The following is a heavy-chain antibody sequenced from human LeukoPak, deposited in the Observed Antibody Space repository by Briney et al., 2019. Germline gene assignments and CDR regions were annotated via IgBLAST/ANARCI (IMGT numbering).Heavy chain of an antibody. CDR3: ATGDTYEYDY. CDR2: IKNDGRTT. J-gene: IGHJ4*02. CDR1: GFTFSSYA. V-gene: IGHV3-74*01. D-gene: IGHD3-16*01. Sequence: GRSLRLSCAASGFTFSSYAMHWIRQPPGKGLVWVSLIKNDGRTTIYADSVRGRFTISRDNAKNTVYLRMNSLRAEDTAVYYCATGDTYEYDYWGQGTLVTVSS.